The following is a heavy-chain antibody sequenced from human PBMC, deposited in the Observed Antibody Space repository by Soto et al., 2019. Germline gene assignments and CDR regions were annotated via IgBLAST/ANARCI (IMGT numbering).Heavy chain of an antibody. CDR3: TPYQWLHPDSY. Sequence: PGGSLILSCAASGFTFSNALMSWVRQAPGQGLEWVGRIKSKTDGGATDYAAPVKGRFTISRDDSNNTLHLQMNSLKTEDTAVYYCTPYQWLHPDSYWGQGTLVNVSS. CDR1: GFTFSNAL. V-gene: IGHV3-15*01. J-gene: IGHJ4*02. D-gene: IGHD6-19*01. CDR2: IKSKTDGGAT.